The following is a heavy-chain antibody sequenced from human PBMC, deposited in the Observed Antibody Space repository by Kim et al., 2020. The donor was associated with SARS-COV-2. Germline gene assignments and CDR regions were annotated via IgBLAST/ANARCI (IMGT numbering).Heavy chain of an antibody. V-gene: IGHV4-39*01. CDR3: ARQPRNNWFDP. CDR2: ST. J-gene: IGHJ5*02. Sequence: STYYNSSLQSRVTISVDTSKSQFSLKLTSVTAADTAVYYCARQPRNNWFDPWGQGTLVTVSS.